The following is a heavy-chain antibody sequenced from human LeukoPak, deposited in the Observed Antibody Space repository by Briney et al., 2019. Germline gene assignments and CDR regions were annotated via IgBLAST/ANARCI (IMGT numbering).Heavy chain of an antibody. Sequence: PGGSLRLSCAASGFTFSDYGMHWVRQAPGKGLEWVAFIRYDGSNEYYADSVKGRFTISRDNSKNTLYLQMNSLRAEDTAVYYCARPRRLGIYDAFDIWGQGTMVTVSS. CDR3: ARPRRLGIYDAFDI. V-gene: IGHV3-30*02. CDR2: IRYDGSNE. J-gene: IGHJ3*02. CDR1: GFTFSDYG. D-gene: IGHD5-12*01.